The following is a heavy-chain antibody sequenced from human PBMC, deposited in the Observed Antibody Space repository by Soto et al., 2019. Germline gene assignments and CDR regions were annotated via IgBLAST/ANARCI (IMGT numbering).Heavy chain of an antibody. D-gene: IGHD3-3*01. CDR2: IYPSDSNT. J-gene: IGHJ6*02. Sequence: PGESLKISCKGSGYSFTSYWIGWVRQMPGKGLEWMGIIYPSDSNTRYSPSLQGQVTISVDKSISTAYPQWSSLKATDTAMYYCARHAYDFWSGHPNPRYYYGMDVWGQGTTVTVSS. V-gene: IGHV5-51*01. CDR3: ARHAYDFWSGHPNPRYYYGMDV. CDR1: GYSFTSYW.